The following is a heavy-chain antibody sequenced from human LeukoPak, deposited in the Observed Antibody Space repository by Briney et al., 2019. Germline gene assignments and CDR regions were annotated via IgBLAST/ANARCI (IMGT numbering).Heavy chain of an antibody. D-gene: IGHD4-17*01. CDR1: GFTFSSYA. Sequence: GGSLRLSCAASGFTFSSYAMSWVRQAPGKGLEWVSAISGSGGSTYYADSVKGRFTISRDNSKNTLYLQMNSLRAEDTAVYYCAKVYGDYDGYYYYGMDVWGQGTTVTVSS. CDR2: ISGSGGST. CDR3: AKVYGDYDGYYYYGMDV. J-gene: IGHJ6*02. V-gene: IGHV3-23*01.